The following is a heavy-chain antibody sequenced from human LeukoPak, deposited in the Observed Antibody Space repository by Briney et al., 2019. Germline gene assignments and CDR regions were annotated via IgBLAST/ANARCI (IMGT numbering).Heavy chain of an antibody. CDR1: GFTFSSYD. CDR3: ARQSSLWFGDPNNAFDI. D-gene: IGHD3-10*01. J-gene: IGHJ3*02. Sequence: GGSLRLSCAASGFTFSSYDMHWVRQATGKGLEWVSAIGTAGDTYYPGSVKGRLTISRENAKNSLYLQMNSLRAGDTAVYYCARQSSLWFGDPNNAFDIWGQGTMVTVSS. V-gene: IGHV3-13*01. CDR2: IGTAGDT.